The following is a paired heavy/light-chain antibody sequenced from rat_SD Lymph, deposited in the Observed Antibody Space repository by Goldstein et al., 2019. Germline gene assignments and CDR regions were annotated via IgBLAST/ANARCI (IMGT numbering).Heavy chain of an antibody. Sequence: EVQLVESGGGLVQPGRSLKLSCLASGFTFSNYGMNWIRQAPGKGLEWVASISSSSSYIYYADTVKGRFTISRDNAKNTLYLQMTSLRSEDTALYYCARQLKLRRYYFDYWGQGVMVTVSS. CDR2: ISSSSSYI. V-gene: IGHV5-34*01. CDR1: GFTFSNYG. CDR3: ARQLKLRRYYFDY. J-gene: IGHJ2*01. D-gene: IGHD1-11*01.
Light chain of an antibody. CDR3: QQSWNDPPT. CDR1: ESVSTG. V-gene: IGKV3S10*01. CDR2: GAS. J-gene: IGKJ1*01. Sequence: DTVLTQSPALAVSPGERVTISCRASESVSTGMHWYQQKPGQQPKLLIYGASNLESGVPARFSGSGSGTDFTLTIDPVEADDTATYFCQQSWNDPPTFGGGTKLELK.